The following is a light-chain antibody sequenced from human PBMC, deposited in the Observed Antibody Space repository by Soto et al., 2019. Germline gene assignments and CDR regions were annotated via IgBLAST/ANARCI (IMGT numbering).Light chain of an antibody. J-gene: IGKJ3*01. Sequence: EVVLTQSPGTLSLSPGERATLSCRASQSVAANYLAWYQQKRGQAPRLLIYGASSMATGIPDRFSGSGSGADFTPTISSLQPEDFSVYYCHHYGTAPLTVGPGTKVDIK. CDR2: GAS. CDR1: QSVAANY. CDR3: HHYGTAPLT. V-gene: IGKV3-20*01.